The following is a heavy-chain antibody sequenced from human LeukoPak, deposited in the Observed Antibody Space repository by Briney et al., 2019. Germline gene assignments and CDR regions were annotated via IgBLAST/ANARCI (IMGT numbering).Heavy chain of an antibody. CDR3: AARYYYGMDV. V-gene: IGHV5-51*01. CDR1: GYNFNTYW. Sequence: GESLKISCKGSGYNFNTYWVAWVRQLPGKGLEWMGIIRPMNSDMRYSPSFQGQVTISADRSINTAYLQWSSLKASDTAMYYCAARYYYGMDVWGQGTTVTVSS. CDR2: IRPMNSDM. J-gene: IGHJ6*02.